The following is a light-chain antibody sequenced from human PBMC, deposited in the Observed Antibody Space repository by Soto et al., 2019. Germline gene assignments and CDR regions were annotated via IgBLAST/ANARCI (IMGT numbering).Light chain of an antibody. Sequence: QSVLTQPPSASETPGKRVTISCSGGRSNIGRNTVNWYQQLPGTAPRLLIYSTNQRPSGVPDRFSGSRSGTSASLAITGLQSEDEADYYCATWDDSLIGVVFGGGTKVTVL. CDR1: RSNIGRNT. J-gene: IGLJ2*01. CDR2: STN. V-gene: IGLV1-44*01. CDR3: ATWDDSLIGVV.